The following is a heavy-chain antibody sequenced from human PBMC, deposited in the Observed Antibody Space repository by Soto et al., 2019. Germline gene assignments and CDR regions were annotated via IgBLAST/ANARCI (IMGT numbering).Heavy chain of an antibody. CDR3: ARDGYSSGCDY. CDR1: GGSISSGGYY. V-gene: IGHV4-31*03. D-gene: IGHD6-19*01. Sequence: SETLSLTCTVSGGSISSGGYYWSWIRQHPGKGLEWIGYIYYSGSTYYNPSLKSRVTISVDTSKNQFSLKLSSVTAADTAVYYCARDGYSSGCDYWGQGTLVTVYS. J-gene: IGHJ4*02. CDR2: IYYSGST.